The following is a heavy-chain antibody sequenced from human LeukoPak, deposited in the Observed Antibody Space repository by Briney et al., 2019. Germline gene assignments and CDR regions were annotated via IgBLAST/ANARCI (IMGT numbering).Heavy chain of an antibody. J-gene: IGHJ5*02. CDR3: ARGQGASRGWFDP. CDR1: GFTVSSND. CDR2: FYSGGST. D-gene: IGHD4/OR15-4a*01. Sequence: PGGSLRLSCAASGFTVSSNDVSWVRQAPGKGLEWVSVFYSGGSTYYADSVQGRFTLSRDNSKNTVYLQMNSLRAEDTAVYYCARGQGASRGWFDPWGQGTLVTVSS. V-gene: IGHV3-53*01.